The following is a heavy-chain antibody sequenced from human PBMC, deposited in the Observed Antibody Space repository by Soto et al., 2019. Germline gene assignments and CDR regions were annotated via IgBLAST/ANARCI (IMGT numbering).Heavy chain of an antibody. V-gene: IGHV3-23*01. CDR2: ISDRGDTT. D-gene: IGHD1-1*01. CDR1: GFTISSNA. J-gene: IGHJ4*02. CDR3: AKDKPGTTSFDY. Sequence: GGSLRLSCAASGFTISSNAMYWVRQAPGKGLEWVSAISDRGDTTHYADSVKGRFTISRDASKNTLYLQLNTLRADDTAVYYCAKDKPGTTSFDYWGQGTLVTVSS.